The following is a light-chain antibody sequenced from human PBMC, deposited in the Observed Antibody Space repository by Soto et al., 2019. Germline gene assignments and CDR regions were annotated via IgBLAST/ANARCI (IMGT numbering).Light chain of an antibody. Sequence: QSVLTQPASVSGSPGQSITISCTGTSSDVGGYNHVSWYQQHPGKAPKLMIYEVSNRPSGVSSRFSASKSGNTASLTISGLQAEDEADYYCCSYTGSKTWVFGGGTKLTVL. V-gene: IGLV2-14*01. CDR2: EVS. CDR1: SSDVGGYNH. J-gene: IGLJ3*02. CDR3: CSYTGSKTWV.